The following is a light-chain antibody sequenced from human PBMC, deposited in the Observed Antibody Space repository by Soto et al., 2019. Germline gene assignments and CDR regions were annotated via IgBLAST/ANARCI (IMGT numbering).Light chain of an antibody. CDR1: QSVSRSY. CDR3: QQYGSSIT. V-gene: IGKV3-20*01. CDR2: GAS. J-gene: IGKJ5*01. Sequence: EIMLTQSPGTLSLSPGERATLSCMASQSVSRSYLAWYQQKPGQAPRLLIYGASSRATGIPDRFSGSGSGTDFTLTINRLEPEDFAVYYCQQYGSSITFGQGTRLEIK.